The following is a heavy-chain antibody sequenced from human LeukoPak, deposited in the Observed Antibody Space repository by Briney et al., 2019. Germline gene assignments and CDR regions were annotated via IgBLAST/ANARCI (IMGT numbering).Heavy chain of an antibody. D-gene: IGHD1-20*01. Sequence: SVKVSCKASGGTFSSYAISWVRQAPGQGLEWMGGIIPIFGTANYAQKFQGRVTITADESTSTAYMELSSLRSEDTAVYYCARERALYNWKLVGIFDYWGQGTLVTVSS. CDR3: ARERALYNWKLVGIFDY. J-gene: IGHJ4*02. CDR2: IIPIFGTA. V-gene: IGHV1-69*13. CDR1: GGTFSSYA.